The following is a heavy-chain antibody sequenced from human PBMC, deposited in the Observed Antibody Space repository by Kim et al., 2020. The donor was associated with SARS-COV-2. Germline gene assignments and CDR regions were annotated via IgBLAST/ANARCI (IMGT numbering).Heavy chain of an antibody. CDR2: IYYSGST. J-gene: IGHJ3*02. CDR1: GGSISSGGYY. Sequence: SETLSLTCTVSGGSISSGGYYWSWIRQHPGKGLEWIGYIYYSGSTYYNPSLKSRVTISVDTSKNQFSLKLSSVTAADTAVYYCARGDTTFGVVINAFDIWGQETMVTVSS. V-gene: IGHV4-31*02. D-gene: IGHD3-3*01. CDR3: ARGDTTFGVVINAFDI.